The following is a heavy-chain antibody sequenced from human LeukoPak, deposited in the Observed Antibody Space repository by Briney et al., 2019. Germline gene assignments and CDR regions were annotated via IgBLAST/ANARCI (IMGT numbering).Heavy chain of an antibody. CDR3: AGSIAAAGYYYYGMDV. CDR1: GXSISSYY. Sequence: PSETLSLTCTVSGXSISSYYWSWIRQPPGKGLEWIEYIDYSGSTNYNPSLKSRVTISVDTSRNQISLKLSSVTAADTAVYYCAGSIAAAGYYYYGMDVWGQGTTVTVSS. D-gene: IGHD6-13*01. V-gene: IGHV4-59*08. CDR2: IDYSGST. J-gene: IGHJ6*02.